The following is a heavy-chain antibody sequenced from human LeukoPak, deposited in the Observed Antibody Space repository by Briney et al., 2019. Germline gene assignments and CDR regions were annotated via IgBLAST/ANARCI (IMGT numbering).Heavy chain of an antibody. CDR1: GFAFSNYA. J-gene: IGHJ6*01. CDR2: ISYDGANN. Sequence: GRSLRLSCAASGFAFSNYAMHWVRQAPGKGLEWVAFISYDGANNYYADSVKGRFTISRDYSKNTLYLQMNSLRAEDTAVYYCARDDYGMDVWGQGTTVTVSS. CDR3: ARDDYGMDV. V-gene: IGHV3-30-3*01.